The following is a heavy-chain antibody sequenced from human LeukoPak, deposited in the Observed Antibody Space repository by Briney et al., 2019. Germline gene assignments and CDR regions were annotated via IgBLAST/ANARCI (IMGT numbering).Heavy chain of an antibody. CDR1: GFTFTSSA. J-gene: IGHJ5*02. Sequence: SVKVSCKASGFTFTSSAMQWVRQARGQRLEWIGWIVVGSGNTNYAQKFQERDTITRDMSTSTAYMELSSLRSEDTAVYYCAAVVSHYSGGSCRPDWFDPWGQGTLVTVSS. CDR3: AAVVSHYSGGSCRPDWFDP. CDR2: IVVGSGNT. V-gene: IGHV1-58*02. D-gene: IGHD2-15*01.